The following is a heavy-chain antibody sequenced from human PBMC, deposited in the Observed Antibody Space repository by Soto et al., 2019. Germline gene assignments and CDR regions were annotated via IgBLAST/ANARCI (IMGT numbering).Heavy chain of an antibody. CDR3: AKAWSNSSGWYEYYYGMDV. CDR2: ISGSGGST. Sequence: QSGGSLRLSCAASGFTFSSYAMSWVRQAPGKGLERVSAISGSGGSTYYADSVKGRFTISRDNSKNTLYLQMNSLRAEDTAVYYCAKAWSNSSGWYEYYYGMDVWGQGTTVTVSS. D-gene: IGHD6-19*01. CDR1: GFTFSSYA. J-gene: IGHJ6*02. V-gene: IGHV3-23*01.